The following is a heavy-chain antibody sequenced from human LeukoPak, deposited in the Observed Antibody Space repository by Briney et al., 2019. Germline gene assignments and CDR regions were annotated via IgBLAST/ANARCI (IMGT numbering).Heavy chain of an antibody. CDR2: ISPDNGAT. V-gene: IGHV1-2*02. D-gene: IGHD3-10*01. CDR1: GYTFSHNH. J-gene: IGHJ3*01. CDR3: ARELGRNAFDV. Sequence: ASVNVSCKASGYTFSHNHMYWIRQAPGQGLDCMGWISPDNGATNYAQKFQGRITMTGDTSISTGYMELSSLTSDDTAIYFCARELGRNAFDVWGQGTLVTVSS.